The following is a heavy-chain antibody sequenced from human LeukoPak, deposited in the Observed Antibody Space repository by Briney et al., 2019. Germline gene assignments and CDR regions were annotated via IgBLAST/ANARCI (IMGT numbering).Heavy chain of an antibody. J-gene: IGHJ5*02. D-gene: IGHD2-2*01. V-gene: IGHV4-39*01. CDR3: ARPKSSTSYNWFDP. CDR2: IYYSGST. Sequence: PSETLSLTCTVSGSSISSSSYYWGWIRQPPGKGLEWIGSIYYSGSTYYNPSLKSRVTISVDTSKNQFSLKLSSVTAADTAVYYCARPKSSTSYNWFDPWGQGTLVTVSS. CDR1: GSSISSSSYY.